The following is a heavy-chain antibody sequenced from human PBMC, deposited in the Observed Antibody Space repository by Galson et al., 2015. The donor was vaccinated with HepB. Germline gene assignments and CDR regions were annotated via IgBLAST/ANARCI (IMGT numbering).Heavy chain of an antibody. CDR1: GFTFSSYG. D-gene: IGHD6-19*01. CDR3: ARDHSSGWYRPRWYFDY. Sequence: SLRLSCAASGFTFSSYGMHWVRQAPGKGLEWVAVIWYDGSNKYYADSVKGRFTISRDNSKNTLYLQMNSLRAEDTAVYYCARDHSSGWYRPRWYFDYWGQGTLVTVSS. V-gene: IGHV3-33*01. CDR2: IWYDGSNK. J-gene: IGHJ4*02.